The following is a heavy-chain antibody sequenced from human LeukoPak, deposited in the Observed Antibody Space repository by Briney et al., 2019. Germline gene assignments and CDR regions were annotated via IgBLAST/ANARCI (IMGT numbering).Heavy chain of an antibody. CDR3: AKEVSWSLVVY. V-gene: IGHV3-30*18. CDR2: ISYDGSNK. CDR1: GFTFSSYG. J-gene: IGHJ4*02. D-gene: IGHD6-13*01. Sequence: GGSLRLSCAASGFTFSSYGMHWVRQAPGKGLEWVAVISYDGSNKYYADSVKGRFTISRDNSKNTLYLQMNSLRAEDTAVYYCAKEVSWSLVVYWGQGTLVTVSS.